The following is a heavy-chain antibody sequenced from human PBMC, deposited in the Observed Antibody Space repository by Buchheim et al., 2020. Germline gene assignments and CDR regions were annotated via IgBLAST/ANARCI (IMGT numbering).Heavy chain of an antibody. D-gene: IGHD2-2*01. CDR1: GFTLSGDS. Sequence: EVQLVESGGGLVQPGGSLRLSCAASGFTLSGDSMNWVRQAPGKGLEWVSYIGDDSRNIYYADSVKGRFTISSDNAKNSLSLPMNSLRVEDTAVYYCARDKSYAFDYWGQG. V-gene: IGHV3-48*04. CDR2: IGDDSRNI. CDR3: ARDKSYAFDY. J-gene: IGHJ4*02.